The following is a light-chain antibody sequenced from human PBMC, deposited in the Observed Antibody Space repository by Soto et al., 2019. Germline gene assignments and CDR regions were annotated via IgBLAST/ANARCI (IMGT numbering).Light chain of an antibody. CDR2: WAS. CDR1: QSVLYSSNNKNY. J-gene: IGKJ2*01. Sequence: DIVMTQSPDSLAVSLGERATINCKSSQSVLYSSNNKNYLAWYQQKPGQPPKLLIYWASTRGSGVPDRFSGSGAGSDFTLPISSLQDEDVAVYYCQQYYSTPYTFGQGTKLEIK. CDR3: QQYYSTPYT. V-gene: IGKV4-1*01.